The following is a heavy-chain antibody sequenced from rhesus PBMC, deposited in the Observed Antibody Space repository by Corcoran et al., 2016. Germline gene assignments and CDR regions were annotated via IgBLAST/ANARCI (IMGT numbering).Heavy chain of an antibody. J-gene: IGHJ4*01. D-gene: IGHD4-35*01. Sequence: QGRLVKRGAEGKKHGSSVTVSCRASGYMSTAYYFHWVRPAPRQGLDWIGCINPYNANTKYAQKFQGRVTMTGDTSTTTAYMELSSLRSDDTAVYYCARDPRAAVTHYDHWGQGVLVTVSS. CDR1: GYMSTAYY. CDR2: INPYNANT. CDR3: ARDPRAAVTHYDH. V-gene: IGHV1S2*01.